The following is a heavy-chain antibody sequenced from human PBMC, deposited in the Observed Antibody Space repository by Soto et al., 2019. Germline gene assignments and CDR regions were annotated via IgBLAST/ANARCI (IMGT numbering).Heavy chain of an antibody. CDR2: ISGSGGST. D-gene: IGHD1-7*01. CDR3: ACWVGSSRTTYWGSLDY. Sequence: EVQLLESGGGLVQPGGSLRLSCAASGFTFSSYAMSWVRQAPGKGLEWVSAISGSGGSTYYADSVKGRFTISRDNSQNTVYLQMNSLRAEDTAKYFCACWVGSSRTTYWGSLDYWGKEILVTVSS. CDR1: GFTFSSYA. V-gene: IGHV3-23*01. J-gene: IGHJ4*02.